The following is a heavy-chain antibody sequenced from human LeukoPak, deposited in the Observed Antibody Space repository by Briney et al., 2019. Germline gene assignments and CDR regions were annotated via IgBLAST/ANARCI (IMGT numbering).Heavy chain of an antibody. J-gene: IGHJ4*02. CDR2: IRYDGSNK. V-gene: IGHV3-30*02. Sequence: PGGSLRLPCAASGFTFSSYGTHWVRQAPGKGLEWVAFIRYDGSNKYYADSVKGRFTISRDNSKNTLYLQMNSLRAEDTAVYYCAKELVTTVTTGGYWGQGTLVTVSS. CDR3: AKELVTTVTTGGY. D-gene: IGHD4-17*01. CDR1: GFTFSSYG.